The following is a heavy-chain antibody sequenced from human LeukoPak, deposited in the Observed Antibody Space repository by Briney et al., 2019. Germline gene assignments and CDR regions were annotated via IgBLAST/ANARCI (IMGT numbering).Heavy chain of an antibody. D-gene: IGHD6-19*01. Sequence: ETLSLTCTVSGGSISSHYWSWIRQPPGKGLEWVSAVSAGGDNTYYAESVKGRFTISRDNSKNTVYLQMTSVTAEDTARYYCAKKRTPVAGTNYFDYWGQGILVTVSS. CDR1: GGSISSHY. J-gene: IGHJ4*02. CDR2: VSAGGDNT. CDR3: AKKRTPVAGTNYFDY. V-gene: IGHV3-23*01.